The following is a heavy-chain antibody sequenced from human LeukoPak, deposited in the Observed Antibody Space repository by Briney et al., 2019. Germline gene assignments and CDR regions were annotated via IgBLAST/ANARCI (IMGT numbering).Heavy chain of an antibody. CDR1: RYTLTGDY. CDR2: INPNSGGT. D-gene: IGHD2-2*02. V-gene: IGHV1-2*02. CDR3: ARSGTPEYCTSTSCYTGYFDY. J-gene: IGHJ4*02. Sequence: GASVKVSCKASRYTLTGDYMHWVRQAPGQGLEWMGWINPNSGGTNYAQTFQGRVTMTRDTSITTVYMELSRLRSDDTAVYYCARSGTPEYCTSTSCYTGYFDYWGQGTLVTVSS.